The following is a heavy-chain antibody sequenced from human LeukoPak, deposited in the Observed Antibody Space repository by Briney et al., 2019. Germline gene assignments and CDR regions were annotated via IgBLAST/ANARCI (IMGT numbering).Heavy chain of an antibody. J-gene: IGHJ3*02. D-gene: IGHD4-17*01. Sequence: ASVKVSFKPSGYTFTHYYLHWVRQAPAQGLEWMGWINPNNGGTHYAQKFQGRVTMTRDTSISTAYMELTRLRSDDTAVYYCASQVTKSAFDIWGQGTLVTVSS. CDR1: GYTFTHYY. CDR3: ASQVTKSAFDI. V-gene: IGHV1-2*02. CDR2: INPNNGGT.